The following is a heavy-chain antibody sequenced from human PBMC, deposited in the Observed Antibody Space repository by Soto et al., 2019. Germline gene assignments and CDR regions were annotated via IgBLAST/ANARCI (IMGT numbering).Heavy chain of an antibody. V-gene: IGHV4-34*01. CDR3: ARASTVWLQSPAPLGH. CDR1: GGSFSTYY. D-gene: IGHD3-16*01. Sequence: PSETLSLTCGISGGSFSTYYSAWIRQPPGKGLEWIGGIYHTGGTIYNPSLKSRVIISLDISKNQFSVKLASVTAADPAMYYCARASTVWLQSPAPLGHWGQGMLVTVS. CDR2: IYHTGGT. J-gene: IGHJ4*02.